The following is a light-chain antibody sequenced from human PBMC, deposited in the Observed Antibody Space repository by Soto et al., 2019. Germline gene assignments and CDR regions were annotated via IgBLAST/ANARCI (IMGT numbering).Light chain of an antibody. J-gene: IGKJ4*01. CDR2: DAS. Sequence: DIQITQSPSSLSASVGDRITITCRASQDIRNYLNWFQQKPGKAPQLLIFDASNLEPGVPSSFSGSGSGTEFTLTISSLQPEDFATYYCLQYANLPLTFGGGTKV. V-gene: IGKV1-33*01. CDR3: LQYANLPLT. CDR1: QDIRNY.